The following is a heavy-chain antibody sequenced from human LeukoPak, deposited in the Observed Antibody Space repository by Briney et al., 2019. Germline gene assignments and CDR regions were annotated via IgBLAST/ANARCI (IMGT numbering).Heavy chain of an antibody. D-gene: IGHD6-19*01. CDR3: ARLAASLYSSGWFDAYFDS. CDR1: GYRFTSYW. Sequence: GESLKISCKGSGYRFTSYWIGWVRQMSGKGLELMGIIYPGGSDTRYSPSFQGQVTISADKSIGTAYLQWSSLKASDTAMYYCARLAASLYSSGWFDAYFDSWGQGNLVTVSS. CDR2: IYPGGSDT. V-gene: IGHV5-51*01. J-gene: IGHJ4*02.